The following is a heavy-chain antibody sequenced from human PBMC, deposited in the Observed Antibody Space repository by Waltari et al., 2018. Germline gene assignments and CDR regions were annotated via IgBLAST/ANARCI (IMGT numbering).Heavy chain of an antibody. CDR2: ISGSSSSI. D-gene: IGHD3-16*01. J-gene: IGHJ3*01. CDR3: AKDFWGVHSSSGFNV. V-gene: IGHV3-23*01. Sequence: EMQLLESGGDLVQPGGSLRPSCVASGFTFDRYAMNWVRQAPGKGLQWVSVISGSSSSIYYADSVKGRFTISRDNSKNTLFLQMNNLRVEDTAIYYCAKDFWGVHSSSGFNVWGQGTMVTVSS. CDR1: GFTFDRYA.